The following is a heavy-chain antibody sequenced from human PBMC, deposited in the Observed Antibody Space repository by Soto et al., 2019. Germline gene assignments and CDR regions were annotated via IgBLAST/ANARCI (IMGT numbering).Heavy chain of an antibody. V-gene: IGHV3-21*01. CDR2: ITHNSTYM. CDR1: GFTFRSYT. CDR3: ARDSLNTSPSDTFDV. J-gene: IGHJ3*01. Sequence: PGGSLRLSCAASGFTFRSYTLNWVRQAPGKGLEWVASITHNSTYMYYADSVKGRFTISRDNAKSSLYLQMNSLRAADTAVYYCARDSLNTSPSDTFDVWGQGTMVTVSS.